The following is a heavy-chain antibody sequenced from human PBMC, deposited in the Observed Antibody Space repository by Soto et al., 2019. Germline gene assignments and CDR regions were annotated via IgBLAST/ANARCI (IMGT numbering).Heavy chain of an antibody. D-gene: IGHD4-17*01. CDR2: ITPVFGTA. Sequence: QVQLVQSGAEVKKPGSSVKVSCKASADTFNSYSLSWLRQAPGQRLEWMGRITPVFGTADYAQSFEDRLTITADDSTSTVYMELSSLRSDDTAVYYCARSLEGTTVTNWFDPWGQGALVTVSS. CDR3: ARSLEGTTVTNWFDP. V-gene: IGHV1-69*01. CDR1: ADTFNSYS. J-gene: IGHJ5*02.